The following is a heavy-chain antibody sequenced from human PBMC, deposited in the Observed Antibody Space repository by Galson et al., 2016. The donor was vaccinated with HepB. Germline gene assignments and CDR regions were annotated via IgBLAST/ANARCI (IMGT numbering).Heavy chain of an antibody. D-gene: IGHD1-1*01. V-gene: IGHV3-53*04. CDR3: ARDRIQLERGWNFYYGMDI. CDR1: GFSVNNNY. J-gene: IGHJ6*02. Sequence: SLRLSCAASGFSVNNNYMNWVRQAPGKGLEWVAVIFSDDSTSYADSVRGRFTISRHNSENTVYLQMNSLRAEDTALYYCARDRIQLERGWNFYYGMDIWGQGTTVTVSS. CDR2: IFSDDST.